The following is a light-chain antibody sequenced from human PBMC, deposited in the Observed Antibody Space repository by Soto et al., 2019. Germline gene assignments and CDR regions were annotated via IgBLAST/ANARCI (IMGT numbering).Light chain of an antibody. V-gene: IGKV1-12*01. Sequence: DIQMTQSPSFVSASVGDRVTISCWASQGITTWLDWYQQKPGKAPKLLIYAASTLQGGVPSRLSGSGYGTELTITISSMKNEDFETYYCQQATSFTRTFGQGTKVDI. J-gene: IGKJ1*01. CDR2: AAS. CDR1: QGITTW. CDR3: QQATSFTRT.